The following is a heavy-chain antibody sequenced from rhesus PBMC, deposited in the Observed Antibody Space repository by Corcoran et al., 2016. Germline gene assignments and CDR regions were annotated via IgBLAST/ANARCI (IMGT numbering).Heavy chain of an antibody. Sequence: QVTLVQSGAAVKKPGASGKLSCTASGYTFTSYSINWLRQAPGHGLEWMGWINPSNVNTGYAQKFQGRVTMTRDTSTSTAYMELSSLRSEDTAVYYCARLQYLDWLLYPDYGLDSWGQGVVVTVSS. CDR3: ARLQYLDWLLYPDYGLDS. D-gene: IGHD3-3*01. J-gene: IGHJ6*01. CDR1: GYTFTSYS. CDR2: INPSNVNT. V-gene: IGHV1-200*01.